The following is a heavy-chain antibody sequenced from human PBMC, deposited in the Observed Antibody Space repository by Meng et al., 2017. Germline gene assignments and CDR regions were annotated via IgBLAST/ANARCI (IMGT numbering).Heavy chain of an antibody. D-gene: IGHD3-10*01. CDR3: ARGRSGTWPWYFDL. CDR2: INHSGTN. Sequence: AQLHAGGAGLLKTSASPSTTWGVSGGSFSGYYWSRIRQPPGKGLECIGEINHSGTNNYNPFLRSRVTISVDTSKNLFSMQMSSVTAEATAVYYCARGRSGTWPWYFDLWGRGTLVTVSS. CDR1: GGSFSGYY. J-gene: IGHJ2*01. V-gene: IGHV4-34*01.